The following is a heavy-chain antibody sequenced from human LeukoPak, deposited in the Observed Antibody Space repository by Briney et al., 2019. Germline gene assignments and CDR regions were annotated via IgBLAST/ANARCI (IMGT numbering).Heavy chain of an antibody. CDR2: IAGDGSST. J-gene: IGHJ4*02. CDR1: GFTFSSYW. Sequence: GGSLRLSCAASGFTFSSYWMNWVRQAPGKGLVWVSRIAGDGSSTTYADSVKGRFTISRDNSKNTLYLQLNSLRPEDTAVYYCARDQLAYSGYDTLFDYWGQGTLVTVSS. CDR3: ARDQLAYSGYDTLFDY. V-gene: IGHV3-74*01. D-gene: IGHD5-12*01.